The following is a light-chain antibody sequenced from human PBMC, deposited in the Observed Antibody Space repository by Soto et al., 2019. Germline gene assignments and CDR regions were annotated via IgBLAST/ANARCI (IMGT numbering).Light chain of an antibody. V-gene: IGKV1-39*01. J-gene: IGKJ1*01. CDR2: AAS. Sequence: DIEMTQSPSSLSASVGDRFTITCRASESIRSYLNWYQQKPGKAPKLLIYAASSLQSGVPSRFSGSGSGTDFTLTISSLQPEDFATYYCQQTYSTPPTFGQGTKVDIK. CDR1: ESIRSY. CDR3: QQTYSTPPT.